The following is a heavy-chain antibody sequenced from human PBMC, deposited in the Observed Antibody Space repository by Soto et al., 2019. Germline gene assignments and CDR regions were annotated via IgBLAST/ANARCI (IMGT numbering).Heavy chain of an antibody. CDR1: GGSFSGHY. J-gene: IGHJ6*02. CDR2: INHSGST. Sequence: PSDTLSLTCAVYGGSFSGHYWSWIRQPPGKGLEWIGEINHSGSTNYNPSLKSRVTLSVDTSKNQFSLKLSSVTAADTAVYYCARLVGRNGTTGDKDSYYGMDVWGQGTTVTVSS. CDR3: ARLVGRNGTTGDKDSYYGMDV. V-gene: IGHV4-34*01. D-gene: IGHD1-1*01.